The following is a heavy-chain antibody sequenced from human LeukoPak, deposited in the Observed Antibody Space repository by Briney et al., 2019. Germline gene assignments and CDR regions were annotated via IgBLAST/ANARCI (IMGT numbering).Heavy chain of an antibody. CDR2: ISSSSSTI. J-gene: IGHJ6*02. V-gene: IGHV3-48*02. CDR3: ARDTWGDTVTIYYYYGMDV. CDR1: GFTFSSYS. D-gene: IGHD4-17*01. Sequence: GGSLRLSCAASGFTFSSYSMNWVRQAPGKGLEWVSYISSSSSTIYYADSVKGRFTISRDNAKNSLYLQMNSLRDEDTAVNYCARDTWGDTVTIYYYYGMDVWGQGTTVTVSS.